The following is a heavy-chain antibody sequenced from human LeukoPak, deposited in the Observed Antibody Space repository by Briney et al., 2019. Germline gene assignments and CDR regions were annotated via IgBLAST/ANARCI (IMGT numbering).Heavy chain of an antibody. Sequence: ASVKVSCKASGYTFTNYGISWVRQAPGQGLEWMGWITPYNENTNYAQKLQGRVSMTTDTSTNTAYMELRSLRSDDTAVYYCARVKEERATMSPFDYWGQGIPVTVSS. V-gene: IGHV1-18*01. D-gene: IGHD5-24*01. CDR3: ARVKEERATMSPFDY. CDR1: GYTFTNYG. CDR2: ITPYNENT. J-gene: IGHJ4*02.